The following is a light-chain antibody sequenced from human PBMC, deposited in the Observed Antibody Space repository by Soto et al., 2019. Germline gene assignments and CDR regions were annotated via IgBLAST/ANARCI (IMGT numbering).Light chain of an antibody. CDR3: QQYADWPLT. CDR2: KTS. V-gene: IGKV3-15*01. CDR1: RTIGTN. J-gene: IGKJ4*01. Sequence: IVMTQSPATVSVSPGESTSLSCRASRTIGTNLGWYQQKPGQAPRLLISKTSNRATGVPARSSGSGSGTEFTLTITSRQSEDIAVYYCQQYADWPLTFGGGTKVDIK.